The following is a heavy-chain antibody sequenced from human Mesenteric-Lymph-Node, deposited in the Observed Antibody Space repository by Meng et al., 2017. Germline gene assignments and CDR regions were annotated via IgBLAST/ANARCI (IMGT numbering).Heavy chain of an antibody. CDR1: GFVFSDYE. CDR2: ITSRGDIA. CDR3: ATDLYGVKDFDD. Sequence: GESLKISCAASGFVFSDYEFNWVRQAPGKGLEWISYITSRGDIALYADSVKGRFTISRDSAKNSVYLQMNSLRAEDTAVYFCATDLYGVKDFDDWGQGTLVTVSS. D-gene: IGHD3-3*01. V-gene: IGHV3-48*03. J-gene: IGHJ4*02.